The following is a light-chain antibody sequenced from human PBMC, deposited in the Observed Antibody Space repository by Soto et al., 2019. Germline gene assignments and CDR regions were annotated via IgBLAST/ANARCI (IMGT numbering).Light chain of an antibody. J-gene: IGKJ5*01. CDR2: DAS. Sequence: DIQMTQSPSSLSASVGDRVTITCQASQNINNYLNWYRQKPGRAPKLLIYDASNLEAGVPSRFRGSGSGTDFTFTISRLQPEDIATYYCQQYENLPTVGQGTRLEIK. CDR1: QNINNY. CDR3: QQYENLPT. V-gene: IGKV1-33*01.